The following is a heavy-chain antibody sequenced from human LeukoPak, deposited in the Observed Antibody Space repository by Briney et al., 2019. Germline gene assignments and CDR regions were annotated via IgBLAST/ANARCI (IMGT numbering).Heavy chain of an antibody. CDR1: GFTFKLYW. CDR2: INHDGSDT. D-gene: IGHD3-3*01. CDR3: ARVFGVVIY. V-gene: IGHV3-74*01. J-gene: IGHJ4*02. Sequence: GGSLRLSCAASGFTFKLYWMHWVRQVPGRGPVWVSRINHDGSDTIYADSVRGRFTISRDDAKNTLYQQMNSLRAEDTAVYYCARVFGVVIYWGQGTLVTVSS.